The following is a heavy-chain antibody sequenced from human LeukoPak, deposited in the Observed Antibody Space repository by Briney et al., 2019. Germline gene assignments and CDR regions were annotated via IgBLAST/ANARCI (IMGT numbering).Heavy chain of an antibody. Sequence: EASVKVSCKASGYTFTSYYMHWVRQAPGQGREWMGVINPSGGRTSYAQRFQGRVTMTRDMSTSTVYMELGSLRSEDTAVYYCARDPRDDTSGYYYFDSWGQGTLVTVSS. J-gene: IGHJ4*02. V-gene: IGHV1-46*01. D-gene: IGHD3-22*01. CDR1: GYTFTSYY. CDR2: INPSGGRT. CDR3: ARDPRDDTSGYYYFDS.